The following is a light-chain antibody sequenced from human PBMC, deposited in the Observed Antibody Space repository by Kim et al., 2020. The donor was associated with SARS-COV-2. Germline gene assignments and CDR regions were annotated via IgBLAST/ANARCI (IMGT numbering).Light chain of an antibody. CDR1: QSVSGW. J-gene: IGKJ1*01. CDR2: DAF. V-gene: IGKV1-5*01. CDR3: QQYDNYPWT. Sequence: ASGGDRVSITCRASQSVSGWLAWYQQKPGRAPKVLIYDAFTLESGVPSRFSGSGSGTEFTLTISSLQPDDFATYYCQQYDNYPWTFGQGTKVDIK.